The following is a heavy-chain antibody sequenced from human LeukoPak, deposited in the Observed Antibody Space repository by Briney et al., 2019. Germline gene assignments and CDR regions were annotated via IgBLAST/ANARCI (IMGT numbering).Heavy chain of an antibody. Sequence: PSETLSLTCTVSGGSISSSSYYWGWIRQPPGKGLEWIGSIYYSGSTYYNPSLKSRVTISVDTSKNQFSLKLSSVTAADTAVFYCARSTGWYYYWGQGALVTVSS. D-gene: IGHD6-19*01. CDR1: GGSISSSSYY. J-gene: IGHJ4*02. CDR2: IYYSGST. V-gene: IGHV4-39*07. CDR3: ARSTGWYYY.